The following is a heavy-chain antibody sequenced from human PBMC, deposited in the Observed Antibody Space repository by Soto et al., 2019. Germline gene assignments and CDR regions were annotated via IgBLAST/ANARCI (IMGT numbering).Heavy chain of an antibody. CDR1: GGSISSGDYY. J-gene: IGHJ4*02. V-gene: IGHV4-30-4*01. D-gene: IGHD3-16*01. CDR2: IYYSGST. Sequence: QVQLQESGPGLVKPSQTLSLTCTVSGGSISSGDYYWSWIRQPPGKGLEWIGYIYYSGSTYYNPSLKSRVTISVDTSKNQFSLKLSSVTAADTAVYYCARGGWGSPILIQYYFDYWGQGTLVTVSS. CDR3: ARGGWGSPILIQYYFDY.